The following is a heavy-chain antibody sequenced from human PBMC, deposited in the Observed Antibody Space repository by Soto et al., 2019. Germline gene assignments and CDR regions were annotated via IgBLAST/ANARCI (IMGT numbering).Heavy chain of an antibody. CDR1: GGSISSGGYS. Sequence: AHTLSLTCAVSGGSISSGGYSWSWIRLPPGKGLEWIGYIYHSGSTYYNPSLKSRVTISVDRSKNQFSLKLRSVTAADTAVYYCASTSFCGSGSLHFDYWGQGTLVTVSS. J-gene: IGHJ4*02. V-gene: IGHV4-30-2*01. D-gene: IGHD3-10*01. CDR2: IYHSGST. CDR3: ASTSFCGSGSLHFDY.